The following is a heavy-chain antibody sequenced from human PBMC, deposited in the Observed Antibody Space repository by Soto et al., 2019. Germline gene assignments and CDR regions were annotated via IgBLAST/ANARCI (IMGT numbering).Heavy chain of an antibody. V-gene: IGHV4-30-4*01. Sequence: NPSETLSLTCTVSGGSISSGDYYWSWIRQPPGKGLEWIGYIYYSGSTYYNPSLKSRVTISVDTSKNQFSLKLSSVTAADTAVYYCARGDYGGNSDAFDIWGQGTMVTVSS. J-gene: IGHJ3*02. CDR1: GGSISSGDYY. D-gene: IGHD4-17*01. CDR2: IYYSGST. CDR3: ARGDYGGNSDAFDI.